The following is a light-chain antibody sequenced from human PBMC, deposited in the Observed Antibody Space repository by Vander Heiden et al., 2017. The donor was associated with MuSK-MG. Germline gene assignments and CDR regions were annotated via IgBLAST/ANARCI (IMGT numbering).Light chain of an antibody. CDR2: DAS. J-gene: IGKJ2*01. Sequence: IVLTQSPATLSLSPGERATLSCRASQSVGNYLAWYQQQPGQSPRLLIYDASNRATGIPARFSGTGSGTDFTLTISSLEPEDFAVYYCQQRTNWPPGGSFGQGTKL. CDR3: QQRTNWPPGGS. CDR1: QSVGNY. V-gene: IGKV3-11*01.